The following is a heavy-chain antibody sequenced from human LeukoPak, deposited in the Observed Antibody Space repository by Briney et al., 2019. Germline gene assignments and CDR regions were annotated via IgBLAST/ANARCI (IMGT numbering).Heavy chain of an antibody. D-gene: IGHD6-19*01. CDR1: GGSFSGYY. CDR3: ARHVKIAVAGTWGPHYYYYMDV. V-gene: IGHV4-34*01. CDR2: INHSGST. Sequence: ASETLSLTCAVYGGSFSGYYWSWIRQPPGKGLEWIGEINHSGSTNYNPSLKSRVTISVDTSKNQFSLRLSSVTAADTAVYYCARHVKIAVAGTWGPHYYYYMDVWGKGTTVTISS. J-gene: IGHJ6*03.